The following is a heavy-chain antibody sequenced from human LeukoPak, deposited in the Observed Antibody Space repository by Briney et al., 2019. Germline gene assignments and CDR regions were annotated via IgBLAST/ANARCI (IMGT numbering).Heavy chain of an antibody. J-gene: IGHJ6*03. CDR2: IIPIFGTA. D-gene: IGHD3-10*01. V-gene: IGHV1-69*05. CDR1: GGTFSSYA. Sequence: ASVKVSCKASGGTFSSYAISWVRQATGQGLEWMGGIIPIFGTANYAQKFQGRVTITTDESTSTAYMELSSLRSEDTAVYCCARAGGDYYGSGSYYNPYYYYYMDVWGKGTTVTVSS. CDR3: ARAGGDYYGSGSYYNPYYYYYMDV.